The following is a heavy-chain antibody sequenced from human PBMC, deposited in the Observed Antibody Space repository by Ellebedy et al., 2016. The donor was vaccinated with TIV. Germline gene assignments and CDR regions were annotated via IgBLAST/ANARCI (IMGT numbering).Heavy chain of an antibody. V-gene: IGHV3-23*01. CDR1: GFTFSSYA. CDR2: ISGSGGST. J-gene: IGHJ5*02. D-gene: IGHD2-2*01. CDR3: AKDASLGYCSSTSCQTGWFDP. Sequence: GESLKISCAASGFTFSSYAMSWVRQAPGKGLEWVSAISGSGGSTYYADSVKGRFTISRDNSKNTLYLQMNSLRAEDTAVYYCAKDASLGYCSSTSCQTGWFDPWGQGTLVTVSS.